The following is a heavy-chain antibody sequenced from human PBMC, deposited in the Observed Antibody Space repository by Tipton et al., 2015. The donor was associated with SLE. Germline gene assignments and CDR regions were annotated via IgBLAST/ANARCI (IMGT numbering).Heavy chain of an antibody. D-gene: IGHD3-16*01. CDR2: IHASGSSGST. CDR3: ARDGVRKGWWFFDL. CDR1: GGSISSGGHY. J-gene: IGHJ2*01. V-gene: IGHV4-61*02. Sequence: TLSLTCTVSGGSISSGGHYWSWIRQPAGKGLEWIGRIHASGSSGSTEYNPSLKSRVSMSLDTSKNQFSLNLPSVTAADTALYYCARDGVRKGWWFFDLWGRGTLVTVSS.